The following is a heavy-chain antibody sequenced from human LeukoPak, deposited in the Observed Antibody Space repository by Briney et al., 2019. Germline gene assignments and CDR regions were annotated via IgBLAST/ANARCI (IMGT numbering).Heavy chain of an antibody. D-gene: IGHD2-2*01. J-gene: IGHJ2*01. V-gene: IGHV4-4*07. CDR3: TRDIVLPTAYWYFDL. Sequence: PSETLSLTCSVSGGFISSYYWSWIRQPAGEGLEWIGRIYSSGTTNYSPSLKSRVTMSVDTSKNQFSLRLSSVTAADTAVYFCTRDIVLPTAYWYFDLWGRGTLVTVSS. CDR2: IYSSGTT. CDR1: GGFISSYY.